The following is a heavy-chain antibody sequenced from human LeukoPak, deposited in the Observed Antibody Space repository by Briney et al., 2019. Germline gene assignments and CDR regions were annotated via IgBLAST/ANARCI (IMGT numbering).Heavy chain of an antibody. J-gene: IGHJ4*02. CDR1: GFTFSSYT. D-gene: IGHD2-15*01. V-gene: IGHV3-23*01. CDR3: ARDVCSGGSCYTFIY. CDR2: IGGST. Sequence: GGSLRLSCAASGFTFSSYTMTWVRQAPGKGLEWVSAIGGSTYYADSVKGRFTISRDNSKNTLYLQMNSLRAEDTAVYYCARDVCSGGSCYTFIYWGQGTLVTVSS.